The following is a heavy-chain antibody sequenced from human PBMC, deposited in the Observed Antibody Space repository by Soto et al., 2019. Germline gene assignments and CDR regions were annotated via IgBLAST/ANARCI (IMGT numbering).Heavy chain of an antibody. CDR1: GGTFSSYT. V-gene: IGHV1-69*02. D-gene: IGHD5-18*01. J-gene: IGHJ4*02. Sequence: GASVKVSCKASGGTFSSYTISWVRQAPGQGLEWMGRIIPILGIENYAQKFQGRVTITADKSTSTAYMELSSLRSEDTAVYYCARSPGVDTAMVFYFDYWGQGTLVTVSS. CDR2: IIPILGIE. CDR3: ARSPGVDTAMVFYFDY.